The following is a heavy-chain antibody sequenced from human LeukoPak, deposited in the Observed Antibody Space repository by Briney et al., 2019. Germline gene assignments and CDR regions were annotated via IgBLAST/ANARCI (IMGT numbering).Heavy chain of an antibody. CDR1: GFTFSSYE. CDR2: ISSSGTSI. J-gene: IGHJ4*02. CDR3: ARRTGYGDLPD. V-gene: IGHV3-48*03. Sequence: GGSLRLSCAASGFTFSSYEMNWVRQAPGKGLEWVSYISSSGTSIYYADSVKGRFTISRDNAKNSLYLQMSSLRAEDTAVYYCARRTGYGDLPDWGQGTLVTVSS. D-gene: IGHD4-17*01.